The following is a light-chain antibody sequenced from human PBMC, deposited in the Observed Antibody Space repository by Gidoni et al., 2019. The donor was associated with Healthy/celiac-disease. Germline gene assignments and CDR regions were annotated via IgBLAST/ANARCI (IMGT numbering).Light chain of an antibody. CDR1: SANIGAGYD. CDR2: GNS. Sequence: SVLTQPPPVSGAPGQRVTISCTGCSANIGAGYDVHWYQQRPGTAPKPLIYGNSNRPAGVPDRFSGSKSGTSASLAITGLQAEDEADYYCQSYDSSLSGYVFGTGTKVTVL. V-gene: IGLV1-40*01. CDR3: QSYDSSLSGYV. J-gene: IGLJ1*01.